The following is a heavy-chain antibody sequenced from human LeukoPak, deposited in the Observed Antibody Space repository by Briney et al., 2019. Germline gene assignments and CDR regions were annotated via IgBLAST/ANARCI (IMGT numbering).Heavy chain of an antibody. CDR3: ARSSVGARRRIDY. CDR2: MNPNSGNT. CDR1: GYTFTRYD. Sequence: WASVKVSCKASGYTFTRYDINWVRQATGQGVEWVGWMNPNSGNTGYAQKFQGRVTMTRSTSINTAYMELNSLTSEDTAVYYCARSSVGARRRIDYWGQGTLVTVSS. J-gene: IGHJ4*02. V-gene: IGHV1-8*01. D-gene: IGHD1-26*01.